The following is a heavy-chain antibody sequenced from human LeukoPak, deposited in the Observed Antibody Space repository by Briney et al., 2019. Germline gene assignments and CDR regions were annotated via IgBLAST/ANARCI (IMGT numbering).Heavy chain of an antibody. CDR2: IYYSGST. CDR1: GDSISNYY. CDR3: AREVVAAAGTVDY. Sequence: SETLSLTCAVSGDSISNYYWSWIRQPPGKGLEWIGHIYYSGSTNYNPSPKSRVTISVDTPKNQFSLKLSSVTAADTAVYYCAREVVAAAGTVDYWGQGALVIVSS. V-gene: IGHV4-59*01. D-gene: IGHD6-13*01. J-gene: IGHJ4*02.